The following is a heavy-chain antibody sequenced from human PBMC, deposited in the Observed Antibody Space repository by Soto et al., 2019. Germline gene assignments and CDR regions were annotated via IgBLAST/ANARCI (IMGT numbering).Heavy chain of an antibody. V-gene: IGHV1-69*01. Sequence: QVQVVQSGVEVRRPGSSVKVSCKASGDTFKNCVISWVRQAPGQGLEWMGGIIPLFGTTDFAQRFQGRLTITPDESTTTAYMELSRLRSEDTATYYCAAELGFGKFSVVWGQGTTVIVSS. J-gene: IGHJ6*02. CDR2: IIPLFGTT. D-gene: IGHD7-27*01. CDR1: GDTFKNCV. CDR3: AAELGFGKFSVV.